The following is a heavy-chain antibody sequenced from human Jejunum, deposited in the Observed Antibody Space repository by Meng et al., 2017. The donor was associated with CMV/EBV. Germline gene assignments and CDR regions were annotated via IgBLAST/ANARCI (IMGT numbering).Heavy chain of an antibody. J-gene: IGHJ4*02. CDR3: ARGWGTTSPWDY. V-gene: IGHV4-59*13. D-gene: IGHD3-16*01. CDR1: GASISGYS. CDR2: VDYSGTT. Sequence: CSVSGASISGYSWHWIRQTPGKGLEWIGYVDYSGTTKSNPSLKGRVTISVDTSKSQFSLELRSVIAADTAVFYCARGWGTTSPWDYWGQGTLVTVSS.